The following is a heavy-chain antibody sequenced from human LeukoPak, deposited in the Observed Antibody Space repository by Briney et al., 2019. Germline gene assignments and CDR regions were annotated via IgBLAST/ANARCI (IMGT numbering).Heavy chain of an antibody. CDR2: MNHSGST. Sequence: SEALSLTCGVYGGSFSGYYWSWIRQSPGKGLEWIGEMNHSGSTNYNPSLKSRITISIDTPKNQFSLELSSVTAADTAVYYCARSSIAAAGIYFDYWGQGTLVTVSS. CDR3: ARSSIAAAGIYFDY. V-gene: IGHV4-34*01. J-gene: IGHJ4*02. D-gene: IGHD6-13*01. CDR1: GGSFSGYY.